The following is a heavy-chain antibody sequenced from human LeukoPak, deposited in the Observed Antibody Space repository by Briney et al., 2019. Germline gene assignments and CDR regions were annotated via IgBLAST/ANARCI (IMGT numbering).Heavy chain of an antibody. J-gene: IGHJ4*02. CDR3: ARGYGRYFDY. V-gene: IGHV4-59*01. D-gene: IGHD5-18*01. CDR2: IYYTGTT. CDR1: NGSISSFY. Sequence: SETLSLTCTVSNGSISSFYWTWIRQPPGKGLEWIGYIYYTGTTDYNPSLKSRVTISVDTSKNQFSLELSSVTAADTAVYYCARGYGRYFDYWGQGTLVTVSS.